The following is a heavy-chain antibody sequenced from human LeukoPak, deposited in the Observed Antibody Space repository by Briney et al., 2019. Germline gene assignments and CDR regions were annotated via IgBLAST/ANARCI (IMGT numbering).Heavy chain of an antibody. D-gene: IGHD3-10*01. J-gene: IGHJ4*02. Sequence: SETLSLTCTVSGGSISSGDYYWSWIRQPPGKGLEWIGYIYYSGSTYYNPSLKSRVTISVDTSKNQFSLKLGSVTAADTAVYYCARHYMVRGVINNYFDYWGQGTLVTVSS. CDR1: GGSISSGDYY. V-gene: IGHV4-39*01. CDR3: ARHYMVRGVINNYFDY. CDR2: IYYSGST.